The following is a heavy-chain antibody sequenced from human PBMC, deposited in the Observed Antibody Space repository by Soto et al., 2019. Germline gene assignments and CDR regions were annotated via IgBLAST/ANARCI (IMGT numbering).Heavy chain of an antibody. J-gene: IGHJ5*02. CDR2: IYYSGNI. Sequence: SETLSLTCTVSGASISSADYSWSWIRQPPGQGLEWIGYIYYSGNIFYNPSLESRVTISVDTSKNQFSLKLTSVTAADTAVYYCARQRTVYFARPGDWLDPWGQGTLVTVSS. CDR1: GASISSADYS. V-gene: IGHV4-30-4*01. D-gene: IGHD3-9*01. CDR3: ARQRTVYFARPGDWLDP.